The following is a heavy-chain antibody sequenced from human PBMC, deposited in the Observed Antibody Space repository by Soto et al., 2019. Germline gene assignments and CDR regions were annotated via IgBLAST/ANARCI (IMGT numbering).Heavy chain of an antibody. CDR1: GGSISSGGYY. D-gene: IGHD6-13*01. J-gene: IGHJ5*02. V-gene: IGHV4-31*03. Sequence: QVQLQESGPGLVKPSQTLSLTCTVSGGSISSGGYYWSWIHQHPGKGLEWIGYIYYSGSTYYNPSLKSRVTKSVDTFKTRFPLKRSSLPAGDRAVYYWARERGSWGGGNWFDPWGQGTLVTVSS. CDR2: IYYSGST. CDR3: ARERGSWGGGNWFDP.